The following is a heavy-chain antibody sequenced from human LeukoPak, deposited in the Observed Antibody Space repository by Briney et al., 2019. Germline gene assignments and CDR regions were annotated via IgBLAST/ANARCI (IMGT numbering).Heavy chain of an antibody. D-gene: IGHD3-9*01. J-gene: IGHJ6*02. Sequence: GGSLRLSCAASGFTFGSYWMHWVRQAPGKGLVWVSRINSDGSSTSYADSVKGRFTISRDNAKNTLYLQMNSLRAEDTAVYYCARGLTGLYYYYGMDVWGQGTTVTVSS. CDR1: GFTFGSYW. CDR3: ARGLTGLYYYYGMDV. V-gene: IGHV3-74*01. CDR2: INSDGSST.